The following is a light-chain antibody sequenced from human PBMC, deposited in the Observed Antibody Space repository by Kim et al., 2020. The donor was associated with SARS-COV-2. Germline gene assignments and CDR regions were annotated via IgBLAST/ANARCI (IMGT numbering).Light chain of an antibody. J-gene: IGKJ2*03. Sequence: DIQMTQSPSSVSASVGDRVTVTCRASQGISSRLAWYHQKPGQAPKLLIYDASSLQSGVPSRFSGTGSGTDFTLTITILQPEDFATYYCQHSYTFPFSFGQGTKLEI. V-gene: IGKV1-12*01. CDR2: DAS. CDR3: QHSYTFPFS. CDR1: QGISSR.